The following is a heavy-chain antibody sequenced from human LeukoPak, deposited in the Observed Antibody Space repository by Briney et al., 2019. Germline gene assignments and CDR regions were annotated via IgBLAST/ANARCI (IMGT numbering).Heavy chain of an antibody. CDR3: ARVVWQLRAFDI. J-gene: IGHJ3*02. CDR1: GYTFTSYY. CDR2: INPSGGST. D-gene: IGHD6-13*01. V-gene: IGHV1-46*01. Sequence: ASVKVSCEASGYTFTSYYMHWVRQAPGLGLEWMGMINPSGGSTSYAQKFQGRVTMTRDTSTSTVYMELSSLRSEDTAVYYCARVVWQLRAFDIWGQGTMVTVSS.